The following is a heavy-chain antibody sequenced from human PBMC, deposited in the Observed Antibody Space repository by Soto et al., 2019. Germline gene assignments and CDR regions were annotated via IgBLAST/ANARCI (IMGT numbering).Heavy chain of an antibody. CDR1: GGSIDNNGYS. CDR2: NNYRADT. J-gene: IGHJ4*02. Sequence: SETLSLTCTVSGGSIDNNGYSWTWIRQRPGGGLEWLGSNNYRADTYYTQSLRSRITISLDTSQNQFSLWLTSVTAADTGIYYCARGGSGWKALNYFDSWGQGILVTVSS. V-gene: IGHV4-31*03. D-gene: IGHD6-19*01. CDR3: ARGGSGWKALNYFDS.